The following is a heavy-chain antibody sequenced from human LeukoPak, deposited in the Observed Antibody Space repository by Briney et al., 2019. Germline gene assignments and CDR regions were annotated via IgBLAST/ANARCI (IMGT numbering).Heavy chain of an antibody. CDR3: ARAGIAAAADY. Sequence: GGPLRLSCAASGFTFSSYWMHWVRQAPGKGLVWVSRINTDGSSTSYADSVKGRFTISRDNAKNTLYLQMNSLRAEDTAVYYCARAGIAAAADYWGQGTLVTVSS. CDR2: INTDGSST. J-gene: IGHJ4*02. V-gene: IGHV3-74*01. CDR1: GFTFSSYW. D-gene: IGHD6-13*01.